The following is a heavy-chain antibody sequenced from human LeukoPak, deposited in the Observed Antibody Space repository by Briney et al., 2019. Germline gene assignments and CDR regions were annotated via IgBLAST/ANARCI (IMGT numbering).Heavy chain of an antibody. J-gene: IGHJ4*02. V-gene: IGHV1-46*01. D-gene: IGHD6-19*01. Sequence: ASVKVSCKASGYTXTSYYMHWVRQAPGQGLEWMAIINPSGGSTSYAQKFQGRVTMTRDTSTSTVYMELSSLSSEDTAVYYCAREDSSGWYVFDYWGQGTLVTVSS. CDR3: AREDSSGWYVFDY. CDR1: GYTXTSYY. CDR2: INPSGGST.